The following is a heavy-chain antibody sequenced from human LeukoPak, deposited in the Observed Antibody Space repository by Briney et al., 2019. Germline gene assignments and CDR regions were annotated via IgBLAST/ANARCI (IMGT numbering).Heavy chain of an antibody. J-gene: IGHJ4*02. Sequence: GGSLRLSCAASGFTFSSFAMSWVCQAPGKGLEWVSAIGGGGVDTYYADSVKGRLTISRDNSKNTLYLQMNSLRAEDTAVYYCAKRGESCSSTNCLKYYFDYWGQGTLVTVSS. CDR2: IGGGGVDT. D-gene: IGHD2-2*01. CDR3: AKRGESCSSTNCLKYYFDY. V-gene: IGHV3-23*01. CDR1: GFTFSSFA.